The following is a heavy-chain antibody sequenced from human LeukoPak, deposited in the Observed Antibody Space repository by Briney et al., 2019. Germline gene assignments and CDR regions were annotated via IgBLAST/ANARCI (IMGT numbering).Heavy chain of an antibody. D-gene: IGHD3-10*01. CDR1: GGSISSYY. V-gene: IGHV4-59*12. Sequence: PSETLSLTCTVSGGSISSYYWSWIRQPPGKGLEWIGYIYYSGSTNYNPSLKSRVTMSVDTSKNQFSLKLSSVTAADTAVYYCARFSVYGSGSFFDYWGQGTLVTVSS. CDR3: ARFSVYGSGSFFDY. CDR2: IYYSGST. J-gene: IGHJ4*02.